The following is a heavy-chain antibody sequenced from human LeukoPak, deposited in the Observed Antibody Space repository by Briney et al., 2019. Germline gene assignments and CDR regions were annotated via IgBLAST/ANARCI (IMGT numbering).Heavy chain of an antibody. Sequence: GGSLRLSCAASGFTFSSYSMNWVRQAPGKGLEWVANIKPDGSEKYYVDSVKGRFTISRDNAKNSVSLQMNSLRTEDTAVYYCLRGMDVWGQGTTVTVSS. V-gene: IGHV3-7*01. CDR2: IKPDGSEK. J-gene: IGHJ6*02. CDR1: GFTFSSYS. CDR3: LRGMDV.